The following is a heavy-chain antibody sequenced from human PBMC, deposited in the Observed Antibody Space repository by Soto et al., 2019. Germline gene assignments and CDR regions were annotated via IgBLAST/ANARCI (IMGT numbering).Heavy chain of an antibody. D-gene: IGHD4-17*01. J-gene: IGHJ4*02. CDR3: ARRYGYYFDY. Sequence: SETLSLTWTVSGGSISSYYWSWIRQPPGKGLEWIGYIYYSGSTNYNPSLKSRVTISVDTSKNQLPLKLSSVTAADTAVYYCARRYGYYFDYWGQGTLVTVSS. CDR2: IYYSGST. CDR1: GGSISSYY. V-gene: IGHV4-59*08.